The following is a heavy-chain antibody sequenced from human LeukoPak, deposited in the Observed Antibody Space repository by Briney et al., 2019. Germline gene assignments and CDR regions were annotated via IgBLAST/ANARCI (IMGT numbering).Heavy chain of an antibody. CDR2: ITGSGGNT. Sequence: KTGGSPRLSCAASGFTFSSYAMSWVRQAPGKGLEWVSGITGSGGNTYYADSVKGRFTISRDNSKNTLYLQMSSLRAEDTAIYYCAKDTSTRWYSSTPLPGDYWGQGTLVTVSS. CDR3: AKDTSTRWYSSTPLPGDY. D-gene: IGHD6-13*01. J-gene: IGHJ4*02. CDR1: GFTFSSYA. V-gene: IGHV3-23*01.